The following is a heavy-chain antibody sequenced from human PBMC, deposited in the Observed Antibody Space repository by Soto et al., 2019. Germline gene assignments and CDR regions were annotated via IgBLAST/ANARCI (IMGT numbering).Heavy chain of an antibody. CDR3: VKDGLKRITGTTAPDWYFDL. Sequence: EVQLVESGGGLVQPGGSLRLSCSASGFTFSSYAMHWVRQAPGKGLEYVSAISSNGGSTYYADSVKGRFTISRDNSKNTLYLQMSSLRAEDTAVYYCVKDGLKRITGTTAPDWYFDLWGRGTLVTVSS. D-gene: IGHD1-7*01. V-gene: IGHV3-64D*06. CDR2: ISSNGGST. J-gene: IGHJ2*01. CDR1: GFTFSSYA.